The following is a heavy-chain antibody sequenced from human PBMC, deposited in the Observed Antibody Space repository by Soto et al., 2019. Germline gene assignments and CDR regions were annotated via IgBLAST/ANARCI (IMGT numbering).Heavy chain of an antibody. D-gene: IGHD5-12*01. J-gene: IGHJ6*03. Sequence: QVQLVQSGAEVRKPGASVTVSCRSSGDSFHDYYIHWVRQAPGQGFEWMGWINPNGGVTKYAQKFQGWVSMTRDTSIRTVYMQLRRLRSDDTAVYYCARESGGATATLDYYYFYMDVWGTGTTVTVS. CDR3: ARESGGATATLDYYYFYMDV. CDR2: INPNGGVT. V-gene: IGHV1-2*04. CDR1: GDSFHDYY.